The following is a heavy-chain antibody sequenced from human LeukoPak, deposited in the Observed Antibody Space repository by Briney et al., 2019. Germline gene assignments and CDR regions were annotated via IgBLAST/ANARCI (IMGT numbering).Heavy chain of an antibody. J-gene: IGHJ5*02. CDR1: GYTFTSYG. V-gene: IGHV1-18*01. CDR2: ISAYNGNT. CDR3: ARDHGGYCSSTSCYIWFDP. Sequence: GASVKVSCKASGYTFTSYGISGVRQAPGQGLEWMGWISAYNGNTNYAQKLQGRVTMTTDTSTSTAYMELRSLRSDDTAVYYCARDHGGYCSSTSCYIWFDPWGQGTLVTVSS. D-gene: IGHD2-2*02.